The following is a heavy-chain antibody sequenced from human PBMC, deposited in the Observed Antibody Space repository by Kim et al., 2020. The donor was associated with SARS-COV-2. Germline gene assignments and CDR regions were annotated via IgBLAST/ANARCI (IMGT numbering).Heavy chain of an antibody. D-gene: IGHD2-15*01. CDR1: GFSFIDAA. V-gene: IGHV3-73*01. CDR2: IRDRSVNYAT. Sequence: GGSLRLSCAASGFSFIDAAFYWVRQAPGKGLEWIGHIRDRSVNYATAYRTSVKGRFTISRDDSKNTAYLEMSRLNTGDTAVYYCTPRLRYCYSVNCPNIHWGQGTPVTVSS. J-gene: IGHJ4*02. CDR3: TPRLRYCYSVNCPNIH.